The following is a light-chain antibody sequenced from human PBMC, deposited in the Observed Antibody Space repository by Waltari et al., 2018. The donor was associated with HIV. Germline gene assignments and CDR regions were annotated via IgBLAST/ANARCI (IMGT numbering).Light chain of an antibody. CDR1: QSVLYNSNKKNL. V-gene: IGKV4-1*01. CDR2: WAS. Sequence: DLVMTQSPDPLAVSLVERATINCKSSQSVLYNSNKKNLLAWYQQKPGQPPKLLSYWASSRESGVPDRFSGSGSGKDFTLTISSLQAEDVAVYYCQQYYSTLWTFGQGTKVEIK. J-gene: IGKJ1*01. CDR3: QQYYSTLWT.